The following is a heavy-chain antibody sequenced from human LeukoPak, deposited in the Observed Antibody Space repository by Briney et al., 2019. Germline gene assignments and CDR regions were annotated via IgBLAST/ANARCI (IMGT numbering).Heavy chain of an antibody. D-gene: IGHD6-25*01. V-gene: IGHV4-59*01. Sequence: SETLSLTCTVSGGSISGYYWSWIRQPPGKGLEWIGYIYYSGSTNYNPSLKSRVTISVDTSKNQFSLKLSSVTAADTAVYYCARNSGYYYYGMDVWGQGTTVTVSS. CDR1: GGSISGYY. CDR3: ARNSGYYYYGMDV. CDR2: IYYSGST. J-gene: IGHJ6*02.